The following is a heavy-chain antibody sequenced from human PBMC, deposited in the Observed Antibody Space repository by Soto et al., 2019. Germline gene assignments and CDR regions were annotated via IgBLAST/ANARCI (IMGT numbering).Heavy chain of an antibody. CDR1: GGSVSSGSYY. CDR3: ATGPYDSRYYYYGMDV. D-gene: IGHD3-3*01. V-gene: IGHV4-61*01. CDR2: IYYSGST. J-gene: IGHJ6*02. Sequence: KPSETLSLTCTVSGGSVSSGSYYWSWIRQPPGKGLEWIGYIYYSGSTNYNPSLKSRVTISVDTSKNQFSLKLSSVTAADTAVYYCATGPYDSRYYYYGMDVWGQGTTVTVSS.